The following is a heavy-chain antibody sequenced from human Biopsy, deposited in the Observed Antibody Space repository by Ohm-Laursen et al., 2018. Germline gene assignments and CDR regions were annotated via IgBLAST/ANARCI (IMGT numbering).Heavy chain of an antibody. D-gene: IGHD2-15*01. CDR1: GATFSNYA. J-gene: IGHJ4*02. Sequence: SVKVPCKSSGATFSNYAINWLRQAPGQGLEWMGGINPMFGTAKYAQRFQGRVTITADKSTFTAYMELSSLRSEDTAVYYCASDLLGREGYCGGRNCQIAYWGQGTLVTVSS. CDR2: INPMFGTA. V-gene: IGHV1-69*06. CDR3: ASDLLGREGYCGGRNCQIAY.